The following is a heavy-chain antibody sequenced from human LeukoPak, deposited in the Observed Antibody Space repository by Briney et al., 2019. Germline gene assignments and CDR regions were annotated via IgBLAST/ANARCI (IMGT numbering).Heavy chain of an antibody. J-gene: IGHJ3*02. Sequence: PSEILSLTCTVSGYSISSGYYWGWIRQPPGKGLEWIGSIYHSGSTYYNPSLKSRVTISVDTSKNQFSLKLSSVTAADTAVYYCASGRNRAYYDFWSGYSLFAFDIWGQGTMVTVSS. CDR2: IYHSGST. CDR1: GYSISSGYY. D-gene: IGHD3-3*01. V-gene: IGHV4-38-2*02. CDR3: ASGRNRAYYDFWSGYSLFAFDI.